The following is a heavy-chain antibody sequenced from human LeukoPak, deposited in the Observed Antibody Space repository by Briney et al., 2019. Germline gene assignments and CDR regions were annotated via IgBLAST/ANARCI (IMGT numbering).Heavy chain of an antibody. Sequence: SETLSLTCTVSGDSTSSSTYYWAWLRQAPGKGLEWFGNIYDRGTTHYNPSLKSRVTISGDTSKNQFSLKLNSVTAADTAIYYCATHRRCGSGSSENAFEIWGRGTMVTVSS. CDR2: IYDRGTT. V-gene: IGHV4-39*01. J-gene: IGHJ3*02. CDR1: GDSTSSSTYY. CDR3: ATHRRCGSGSSENAFEI. D-gene: IGHD2-15*01.